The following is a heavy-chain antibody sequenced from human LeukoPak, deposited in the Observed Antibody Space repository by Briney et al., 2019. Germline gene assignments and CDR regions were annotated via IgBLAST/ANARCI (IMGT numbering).Heavy chain of an antibody. J-gene: IGHJ3*02. Sequence: SETLSLTCAVSGGSISSGGYSWSWIRQPPGKGLEWIGYIYHSGSTYYNPSLKSRVTISVDRSKNQFSLKLSSVTAADTAVYYCARGCRSSGWYGAFDIWGQGTMVTVSS. D-gene: IGHD6-19*01. CDR1: GGSISSGGYS. CDR2: IYHSGST. V-gene: IGHV4-30-2*01. CDR3: ARGCRSSGWYGAFDI.